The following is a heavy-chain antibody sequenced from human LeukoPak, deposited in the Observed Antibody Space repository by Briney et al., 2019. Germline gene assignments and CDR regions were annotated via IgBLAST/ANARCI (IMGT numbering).Heavy chain of an antibody. CDR2: IWYDGSKK. V-gene: IGHV3-33*01. Sequence: GGSLTLSCAASGFTFSSYGMHWVRQAPGKGLEWVAVIWYDGSKKYYAGSVKGRFTISRDNSKNTLYLQMNSLRAEDTAVYYCARDYLDWYFDLWGRGTLVTVSS. J-gene: IGHJ2*01. CDR3: ARDYLDWYFDL. CDR1: GFTFSSYG.